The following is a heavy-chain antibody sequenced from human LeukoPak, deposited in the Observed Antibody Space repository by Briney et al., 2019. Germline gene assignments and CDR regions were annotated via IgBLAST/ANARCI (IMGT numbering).Heavy chain of an antibody. J-gene: IGHJ3*02. CDR2: ITAYNGNT. D-gene: IGHD1-26*01. Sequence: ASVKVSCKASGYTFTSYDINWVRQAPGQGLEWMGWITAYNGNTKYAQKFQDRVTMTTDTSTSTAYMELSRLRSDDTAVYYCARGSGSYLVNAFDIWGQGTMVTVSS. CDR1: GYTFTSYD. CDR3: ARGSGSYLVNAFDI. V-gene: IGHV1-18*01.